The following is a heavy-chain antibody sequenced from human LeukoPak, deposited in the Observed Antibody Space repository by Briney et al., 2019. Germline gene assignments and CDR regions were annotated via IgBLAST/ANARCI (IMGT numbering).Heavy chain of an antibody. J-gene: IGHJ4*02. CDR1: GFTFSSYE. CDR2: ISGSGGST. D-gene: IGHD1-26*01. Sequence: GGSLRLSCGASGFTFSSYEMNWVRQAPGKGLEWVSAISGSGGSTYYADSVKGRFTISRDNSKNTLYLQMNSLRAEDTAVYYCAKALCAIVDGCYYFDYWGQGTLVTVSS. CDR3: AKALCAIVDGCYYFDY. V-gene: IGHV3-23*01.